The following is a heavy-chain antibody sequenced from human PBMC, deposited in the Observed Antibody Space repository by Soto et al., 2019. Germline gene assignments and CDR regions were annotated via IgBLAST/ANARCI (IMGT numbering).Heavy chain of an antibody. J-gene: IGHJ4*02. V-gene: IGHV4-39*07. Sequence: SETLSLTCTVSGGSVSISDTNYYWGWIRQPPGKGLEWIGEIYRTGSTNYNPSLKSRVTISLDKSENQFSLKVTSLTAADTAVYYCASRDPGTSVDYWGQGTLVTVSS. CDR2: IYRTGST. CDR1: GGSVSISDTNYY. D-gene: IGHD1-7*01. CDR3: ASRDPGTSVDY.